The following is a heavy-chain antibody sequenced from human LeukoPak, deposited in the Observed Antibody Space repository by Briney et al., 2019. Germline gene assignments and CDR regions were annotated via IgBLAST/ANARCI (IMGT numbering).Heavy chain of an antibody. CDR2: ISYDGSNK. V-gene: IGHV3-30*04. CDR1: GFTFSSYA. D-gene: IGHD6-25*01. CDR3: ARDIVGQRRNSGAFDI. J-gene: IGHJ3*02. Sequence: SGGSLRLSCAASGFTFSSYAMHWVRQAPGKGLEWVAVISYDGSNKYYADSVKGRFTISRDNAKNSLYLQMNSLRAEDTAVYYCARDIVGQRRNSGAFDIWGQGTMVTVSS.